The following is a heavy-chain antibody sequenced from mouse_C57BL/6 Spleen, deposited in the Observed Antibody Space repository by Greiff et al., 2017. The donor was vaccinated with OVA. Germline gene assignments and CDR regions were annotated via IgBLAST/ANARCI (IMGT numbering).Heavy chain of an antibody. D-gene: IGHD2-5*01. V-gene: IGHV1-69*01. CDR1: GYTFTSYW. J-gene: IGHJ3*01. CDR3: ASNSNSSWFAY. Sequence: VKLQQPGAELVMPGASVKLSCKASGYTFTSYWMHWVKQRPGQGLEWIGEIDPSDSYTNYNQKFKGKSTLTVDKSSSTAYMQLSSLTSEDSAVYYCASNSNSSWFAYWGQGTLGTVSA. CDR2: IDPSDSYT.